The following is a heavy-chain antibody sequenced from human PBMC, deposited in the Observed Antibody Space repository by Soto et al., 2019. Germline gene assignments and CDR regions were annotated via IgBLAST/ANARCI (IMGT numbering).Heavy chain of an antibody. D-gene: IGHD6-13*01. CDR1: GFTFSSYA. V-gene: IGHV3-30-3*01. J-gene: IGHJ6*02. CDR3: ARDGYSSGMEV. CDR2: ISYDGSNK. Sequence: QVQLVESGGGVVQPGRSLRLSCAASGFTFSSYAMHWVRQAPGKGLEWVAVISYDGSNKYYADSVKGRFTISRDNSKNTLYLQMNSLRAEDTAVYYCARDGYSSGMEVWGQGTTVTVSS.